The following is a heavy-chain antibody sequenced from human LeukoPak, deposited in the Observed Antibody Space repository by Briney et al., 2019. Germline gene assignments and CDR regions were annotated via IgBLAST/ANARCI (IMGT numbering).Heavy chain of an antibody. CDR1: GFTLSSYA. CDR3: AKLLYYYDSSQPY. Sequence: PGGSLRLSCAVSGFTLSSYAMSWVRQGPGKGLGWVSAISVSGNTYHADSVKGRFTISRDSSKNTLYLQMNSLRAEDTAVYYCAKLLYYYDSSQPYWGQGTLVTVSS. J-gene: IGHJ4*02. D-gene: IGHD3-22*01. V-gene: IGHV3-23*01. CDR2: ISVSGNT.